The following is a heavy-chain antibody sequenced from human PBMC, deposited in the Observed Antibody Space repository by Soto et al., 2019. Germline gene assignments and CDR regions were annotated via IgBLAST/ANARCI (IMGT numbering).Heavy chain of an antibody. CDR3: ARSYRDCGMDV. D-gene: IGHD2-21*01. CDR1: GYSISSSNW. V-gene: IGHV4-28*01. Sequence: PSETLSLTCAVSGYSISSSNWWGWIRQPPGKGLEWIGYIYYSGSTYYNPSLKSRVTMSVDTSKNQFSLKLSSVTAVDTAVYYCARSYRDCGMDVWGQGTTVTVSS. J-gene: IGHJ6*02. CDR2: IYYSGST.